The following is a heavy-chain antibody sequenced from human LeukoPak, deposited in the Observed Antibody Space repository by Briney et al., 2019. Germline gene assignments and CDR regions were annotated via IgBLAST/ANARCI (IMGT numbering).Heavy chain of an antibody. CDR1: GFTFSSYG. Sequence: GGSLRLSCAASGFTFSSYGMTWVRQAPGKGLEWVSAISGSGGNTYYADSVKGRFTISRDNSKNTVYLQMKSLRAEDTAVYYCAKDLRAAAADYWGQGTLVTVSS. D-gene: IGHD6-13*01. J-gene: IGHJ4*02. CDR3: AKDLRAAAADY. CDR2: ISGSGGNT. V-gene: IGHV3-23*01.